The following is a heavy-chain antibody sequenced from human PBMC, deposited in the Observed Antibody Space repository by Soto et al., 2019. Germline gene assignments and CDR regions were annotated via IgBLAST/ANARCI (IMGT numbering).Heavy chain of an antibody. Sequence: EVQLVESGGGLVKPGGSLRLSCAASGFTFSNAWMNWVRQAPGKGLEWVGRIKSKTDGGTTDYAAPVKGRFTISRDDSKNTLYLQMNSLKTEDTAVYYCTTPTITGTTGWYFDLWGRGTLVTVSS. CDR1: GFTFSNAW. J-gene: IGHJ2*01. D-gene: IGHD1-20*01. CDR3: TTPTITGTTGWYFDL. V-gene: IGHV3-15*07. CDR2: IKSKTDGGTT.